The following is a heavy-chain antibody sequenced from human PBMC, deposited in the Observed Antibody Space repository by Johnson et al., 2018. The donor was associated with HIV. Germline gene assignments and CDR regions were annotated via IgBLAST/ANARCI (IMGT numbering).Heavy chain of an antibody. J-gene: IGHJ3*02. CDR3: AKVQLVRTFDAFDI. Sequence: VQLVESGGGVVRPGGSLRLSCAASGFTFDDYAMNWVRQAPGKGLEWVSGFTWDGDRTAYADSVKGLFTISRDNAKNSLYLQMNSLRAEDTALYYCAKVQLVRTFDAFDIWGQGTMVTVSS. CDR1: GFTFDDYA. D-gene: IGHD6-13*01. V-gene: IGHV3-20*04. CDR2: FTWDGDRT.